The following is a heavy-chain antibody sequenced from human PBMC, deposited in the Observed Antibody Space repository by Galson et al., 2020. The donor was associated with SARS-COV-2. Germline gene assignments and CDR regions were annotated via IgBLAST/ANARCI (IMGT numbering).Heavy chain of an antibody. CDR1: GFTFSSYA. J-gene: IGHJ6*02. CDR3: ARDTPYYYGSGSYSNYGMDV. CDR2: ISYDGSNK. Sequence: GSLRLSCAASGFTFSSYAMHWVRQAPGKGLEWVAVISYDGSNKYYADSVKGRFTFSRDNSKNTLYLQMNSLRAEDTAVYYCARDTPYYYGSGSYSNYGMDVWGQGTTVTVSS. V-gene: IGHV3-30-3*01. D-gene: IGHD3-10*01.